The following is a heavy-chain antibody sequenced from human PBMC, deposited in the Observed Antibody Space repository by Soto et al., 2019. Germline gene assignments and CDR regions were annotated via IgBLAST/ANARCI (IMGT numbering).Heavy chain of an antibody. J-gene: IGHJ4*02. D-gene: IGHD1-26*01. CDR3: ARERSGSYDY. Sequence: QVQLVQSGAEVKKPGASVKVSCKASGYTFTSYDINWVRQATGQGLECMGWMNPNSGNTAYAQKFXSRVTMTRNTSITTAYMELSSMRSEDTAVYYCARERSGSYDYWGQGTLVTVSS. V-gene: IGHV1-8*01. CDR2: MNPNSGNT. CDR1: GYTFTSYD.